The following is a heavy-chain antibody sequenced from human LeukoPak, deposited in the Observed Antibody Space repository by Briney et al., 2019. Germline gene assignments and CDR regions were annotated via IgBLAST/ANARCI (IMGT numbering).Heavy chain of an antibody. CDR2: INPNSGGT. D-gene: IGHD6-19*01. CDR3: ARVSVAGTPDRDYFDY. J-gene: IGHJ4*02. Sequence: ASVKVSCKASGYTFTGYYMHWVRQAPGQGLEWMGWINPNSGGTYYVRKFQGRVTMTRDTSISTAYLELSTLTSDDTAVYFCARVSVAGTPDRDYFDYWGQGTLVTVSS. CDR1: GYTFTGYY. V-gene: IGHV1-2*02.